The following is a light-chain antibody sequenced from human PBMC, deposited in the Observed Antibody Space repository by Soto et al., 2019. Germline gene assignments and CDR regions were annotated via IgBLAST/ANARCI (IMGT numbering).Light chain of an antibody. CDR2: GAS. CDR1: QSVSSN. V-gene: IGKV3-20*01. CDR3: QHYGDSRT. Sequence: VVTKSPCTLSVSKRERATLSCRASQSVSSNLAWYQQKPGQAPRLLIYGASTRATGIPARFSGSGSGTDFTLTISRLEPEDFAVYYCQHYGDSRTFGQG. J-gene: IGKJ1*01.